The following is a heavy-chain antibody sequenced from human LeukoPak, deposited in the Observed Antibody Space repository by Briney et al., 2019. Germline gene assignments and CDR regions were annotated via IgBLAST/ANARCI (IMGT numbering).Heavy chain of an antibody. Sequence: RTSETLTLTCTASGGSISSYYWSWIRQPPGKGLEWIGYIYYSGSTNYNPSLKSRVTISVDTSKNQFSLNLSSVTAADTAVYYCAKESTTAGGYNWFGPWCHRALVTVSS. V-gene: IGHV4-59*01. D-gene: IGHD4-11*01. CDR1: GGSISSYY. J-gene: IGHJ5*02. CDR2: IYYSGST. CDR3: AKESTTAGGYNWFGP.